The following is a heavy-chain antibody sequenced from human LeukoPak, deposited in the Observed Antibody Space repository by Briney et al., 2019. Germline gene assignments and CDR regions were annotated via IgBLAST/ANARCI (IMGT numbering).Heavy chain of an antibody. CDR1: GGSISSSSYY. Sequence: SETLSLTCTVSGGSISSSSYYWGWIRQPPGKGLEWIGSIYYSGSTYYNPSLKSRVTISVDTSKNQFSLKLSSVTAADTAVYYCARGKTTIAFYYYYGMDVWGQGTTVTVSS. J-gene: IGHJ6*02. CDR2: IYYSGST. D-gene: IGHD5-12*01. V-gene: IGHV4-39*07. CDR3: ARGKTTIAFYYYYGMDV.